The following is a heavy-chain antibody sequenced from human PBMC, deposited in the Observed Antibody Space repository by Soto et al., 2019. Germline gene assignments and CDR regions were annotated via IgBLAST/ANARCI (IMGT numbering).Heavy chain of an antibody. V-gene: IGHV3-43*01. D-gene: IGHD2-21*02. CDR2: ISWDGYST. Sequence: EVQMVESGGVVVQPGGSLRLSCAASGFTFDDYSVHWVRQAPGKGLEWVSLISWDGYSTFYADSVKGRFTISRDNSKNSLYLQMNSLTTEDTAFYYCVKDGAVTAYTYLDSWGQGALVTVSS. CDR3: VKDGAVTAYTYLDS. J-gene: IGHJ4*02. CDR1: GFTFDDYS.